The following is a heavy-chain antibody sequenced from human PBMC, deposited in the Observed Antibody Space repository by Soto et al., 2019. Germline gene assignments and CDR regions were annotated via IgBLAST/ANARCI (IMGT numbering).Heavy chain of an antibody. CDR3: ARNKASGLDI. CDR1: GYVFTTYY. CDR2: INPSVGST. J-gene: IGHJ3*02. Sequence: QVQLVQSGAEVKEPGASVKVSCKASGYVFTTYYIHWVRQAPGEGLEWMGFINPSVGSTTYSRKFRGRVTMTRDTSTSVVYVELNSLGSQDTAIYYCARNKASGLDIWGQGTMVTVAS. V-gene: IGHV1-46*01. D-gene: IGHD6-25*01.